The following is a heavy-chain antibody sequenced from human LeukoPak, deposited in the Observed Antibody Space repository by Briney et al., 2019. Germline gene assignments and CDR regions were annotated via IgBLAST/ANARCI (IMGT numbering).Heavy chain of an antibody. D-gene: IGHD3-22*01. CDR1: GFTFDDYA. J-gene: IGHJ4*02. CDR3: AKGISDSSGYYYVSPGGANY. CDR2: ISGDGGST. Sequence: GGSLRLSCAASGFTFDDYAMHWVRQAPGKGLEWVSLISGDGGSTYYADSVKGRFTISRDNSKNSLYLQMNSLRTEDTALYYCAKGISDSSGYYYVSPGGANYWGQGTLVTVSS. V-gene: IGHV3-43*02.